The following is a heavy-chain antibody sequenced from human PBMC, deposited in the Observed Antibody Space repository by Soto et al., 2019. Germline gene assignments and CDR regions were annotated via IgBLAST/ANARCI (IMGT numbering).Heavy chain of an antibody. CDR3: ARARPLYDFWSGYYSSTLKMKYNWFDP. J-gene: IGHJ5*02. Sequence: SETLSLTCAVYGGSFSGYYWSWIRQPPGKGLEWIGEINHSGSTNYNPSLKSRVTISVDTSKNQFSLKLSSVTAADTAVYYCARARPLYDFWSGYYSSTLKMKYNWFDPWGQGTLVTVSS. CDR1: GGSFSGYY. V-gene: IGHV4-34*01. CDR2: INHSGST. D-gene: IGHD3-3*01.